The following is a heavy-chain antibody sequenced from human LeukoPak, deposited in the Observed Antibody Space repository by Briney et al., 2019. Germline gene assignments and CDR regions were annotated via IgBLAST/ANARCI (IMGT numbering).Heavy chain of an antibody. CDR1: GFTFISYS. CDR2: ISSSGSTI. J-gene: IGHJ4*02. Sequence: QAGGSLRLSCAASGFTFISYSMNWVRQAPGKGLEWVSYISSSGSTIYYADSVKGRFTISRDNAKNSLYLQMNSLRAEDTAVYYCAREVVEMATTSEDYWGQGTLVTVSS. V-gene: IGHV3-48*04. D-gene: IGHD5-24*01. CDR3: AREVVEMATTSEDY.